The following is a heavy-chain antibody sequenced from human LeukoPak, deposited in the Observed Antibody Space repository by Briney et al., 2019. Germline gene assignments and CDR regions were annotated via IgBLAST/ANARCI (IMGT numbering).Heavy chain of an antibody. D-gene: IGHD3-10*01. Sequence: PGGSLRLSCAASGFTFSSYWMHWVRQAPGKGLEWVSRINSDGSDTSYADSVKGRFTISRDNAKNTLYLRMNSLRAEDTAVYYCARYFGSGTYSLDYWGQGTLVTASS. CDR3: ARYFGSGTYSLDY. CDR1: GFTFSSYW. V-gene: IGHV3-74*01. J-gene: IGHJ4*02. CDR2: INSDGSDT.